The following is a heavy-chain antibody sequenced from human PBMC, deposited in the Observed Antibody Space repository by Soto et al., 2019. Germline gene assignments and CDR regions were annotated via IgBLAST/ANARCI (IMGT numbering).Heavy chain of an antibody. V-gene: IGHV3-7*01. D-gene: IGHD4-4*01. CDR3: VRGGSNYAS. J-gene: IGHJ5*02. Sequence: EVQLVESGGGLVQPGESLRLSCTASGFTFSDSWMTWVRQAPGKGLEWVARIKPDESEKKYADSVKGRFSISRDNAKNSMYLQMDRLRGEDTAVYYCVRGGSNYASWGQGTLVTVSS. CDR1: GFTFSDSW. CDR2: IKPDESEK.